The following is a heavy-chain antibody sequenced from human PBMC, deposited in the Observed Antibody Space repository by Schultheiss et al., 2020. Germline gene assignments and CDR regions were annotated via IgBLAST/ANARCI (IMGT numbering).Heavy chain of an antibody. CDR2: ISYDGSNK. J-gene: IGHJ5*02. Sequence: GGSLRLSCAASGFTFSDYYMSWIRQAPGKGLEWVAVISYDGSNKYYADSVKGRFTISRDNSKNTLYLQMNSLRAEDTAVYYCAKGTTATAAWFDPWGQGTLVTVSS. D-gene: IGHD1-1*01. CDR3: AKGTTATAAWFDP. V-gene: IGHV3-30*01. CDR1: GFTFSDYY.